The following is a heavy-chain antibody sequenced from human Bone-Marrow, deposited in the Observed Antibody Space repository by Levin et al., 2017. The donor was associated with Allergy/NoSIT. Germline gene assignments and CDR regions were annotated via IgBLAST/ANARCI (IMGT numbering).Heavy chain of an antibody. CDR1: GFSFKTYW. V-gene: IGHV5-51*01. D-gene: IGHD4-17*01. CDR3: ARLRDYGDIGYFDY. Sequence: PGGSLRLSCKGSGFSFKTYWIGWVRQIHGKGLEWVGMIQPGDLDVKYSRAFQGQVTISVDKSIATAYLEWNTLKASDTAIYYCARLRDYGDIGYFDYWGQGTPVTVSS. J-gene: IGHJ4*02. CDR2: IQPGDLDV.